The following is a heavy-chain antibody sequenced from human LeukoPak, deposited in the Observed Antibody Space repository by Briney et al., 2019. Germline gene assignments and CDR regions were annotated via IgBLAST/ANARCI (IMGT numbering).Heavy chain of an antibody. Sequence: GGSLRLSCAASGFTFSSYGMHWVRQAPGKGMEWVAVISYDGSNKYYADSVKGRFTISRDNSKNTLYLQMNSLRAEDTAVYYCARSAAMISLQLDYWGQGTLVTVSS. CDR3: ARSAAMISLQLDY. CDR1: GFTFSSYG. V-gene: IGHV3-30*03. J-gene: IGHJ4*02. CDR2: ISYDGSNK. D-gene: IGHD3-22*01.